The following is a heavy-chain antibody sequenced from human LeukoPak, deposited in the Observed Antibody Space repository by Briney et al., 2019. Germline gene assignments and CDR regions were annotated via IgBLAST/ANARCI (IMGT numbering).Heavy chain of an antibody. J-gene: IGHJ4*02. Sequence: GASVTVSCKSSGYTFTSYYMHWVRQAPGQGLEWMGIINPSGGSTSYAQKFQGRVAMTRDTSTSTVYMELSSLRSEDTAVYYCGRVRGSLPIDYWGQGTLVTVSS. V-gene: IGHV1-46*01. CDR3: GRVRGSLPIDY. D-gene: IGHD3-16*01. CDR2: INPSGGST. CDR1: GYTFTSYY.